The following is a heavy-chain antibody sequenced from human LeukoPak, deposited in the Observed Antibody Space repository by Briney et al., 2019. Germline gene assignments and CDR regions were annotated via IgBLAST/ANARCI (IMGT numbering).Heavy chain of an antibody. Sequence: PGGSLRLSCAASGFNFRDYYMGWLRQAPGKRLEWVSYISGSGDARHYADSVQGRFTVSRNNAIESLYLQMDSLGAEDTAGYYCARIGTTVAAGTADYWGQGTQVIVSS. J-gene: IGHJ4*02. CDR2: ISGSGDAR. V-gene: IGHV3-11*01. CDR3: ARIGTTVAAGTADY. D-gene: IGHD6-13*01. CDR1: GFNFRDYY.